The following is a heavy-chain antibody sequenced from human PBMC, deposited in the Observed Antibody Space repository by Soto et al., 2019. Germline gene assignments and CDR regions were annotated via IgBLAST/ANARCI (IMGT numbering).Heavy chain of an antibody. V-gene: IGHV4-39*02. D-gene: IGHD3-22*01. CDR3: STGEDYYDTSGFYYSLAS. CDR1: GVSISSNSHY. CDR2: IYYHGGT. Sequence: SETLSLTCSVSGVSISSNSHYWKWIRQAPGKGLECIGRIYYHGGTFYNPSLKSRVTISGDTSKNQFSLKLTSVTAADTAVYYCSTGEDYYDTSGFYYSLASWGPGALVTVSS. J-gene: IGHJ5*02.